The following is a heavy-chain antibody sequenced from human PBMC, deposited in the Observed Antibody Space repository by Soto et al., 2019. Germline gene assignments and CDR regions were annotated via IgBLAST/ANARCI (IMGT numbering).Heavy chain of an antibody. CDR3: ATRVVDSGYEPLDY. Sequence: QVQLVQSGAEVKKPGSSVKVSCKASGGTLSSYANSWVRQAPGQRLEWMGGILPIFGTANYAQKFQGRVTITADESTSTAYMELSSLRSEDTAVYYCATRVVDSGYEPLDYWGQGTLVTVSS. J-gene: IGHJ4*02. CDR1: GGTLSSYA. D-gene: IGHD5-12*01. CDR2: ILPIFGTA. V-gene: IGHV1-69*12.